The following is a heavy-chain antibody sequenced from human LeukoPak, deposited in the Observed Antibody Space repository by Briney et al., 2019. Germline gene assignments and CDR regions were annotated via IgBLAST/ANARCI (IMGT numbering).Heavy chain of an antibody. CDR1: GFTFSSYA. D-gene: IGHD2-8*02. Sequence: GGSLRLSCAASGFTFSSYAMSWVRQAPGKGLEWVSAISGSGGSTYYADSVKGRFTISRDNSKNTLYLRMNSLRAEDTAVYYCAKDPEYIVLLGYFDYWGQGTLVTVSS. CDR3: AKDPEYIVLLGYFDY. CDR2: ISGSGGST. V-gene: IGHV3-23*01. J-gene: IGHJ4*02.